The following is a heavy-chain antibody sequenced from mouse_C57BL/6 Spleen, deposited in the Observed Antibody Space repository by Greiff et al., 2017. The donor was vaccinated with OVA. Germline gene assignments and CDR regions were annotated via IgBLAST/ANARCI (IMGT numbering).Heavy chain of an antibody. D-gene: IGHD1-1*01. CDR1: GYTFTSYW. V-gene: IGHV1-55*01. Sequence: VQLQQPGAELVKPGASVKMSCKASGYTFTSYWITWVKQRPGQGLEWIGDIYPGSGSTNYNEKFKSKATLTVDTSSSTAYMQLSSLTSEDSAVYYCARHYYGSRGYFDYWGQGTTLTVSS. CDR3: ARHYYGSRGYFDY. CDR2: IYPGSGST. J-gene: IGHJ2*01.